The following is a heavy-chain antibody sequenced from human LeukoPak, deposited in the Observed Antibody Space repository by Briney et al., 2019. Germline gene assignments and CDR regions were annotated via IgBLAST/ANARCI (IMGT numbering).Heavy chain of an antibody. V-gene: IGHV4-39*01. Sequence: PSETLYLTCTVSGGSISSSSYYWGWIRQPPGKGLEWIGSIYYSGSTYYNPSLKSRVTISVDTSKNQFSLKLSSVTAADTAVYYCARAGDYRFDYWGQGILVTVSS. CDR3: ARAGDYRFDY. CDR2: IYYSGST. D-gene: IGHD4-17*01. CDR1: GGSISSSSYY. J-gene: IGHJ4*02.